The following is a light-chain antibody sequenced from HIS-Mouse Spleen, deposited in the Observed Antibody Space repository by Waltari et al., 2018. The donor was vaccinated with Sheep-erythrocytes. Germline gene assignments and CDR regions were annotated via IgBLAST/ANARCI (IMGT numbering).Light chain of an antibody. Sequence: QSALTQPRSVSGAPGPSVPFSCTGTSSDVGGYNFSSWYQQYPGKAPQLMIYDVSKRPSGVPDRFSGSKSGNTASLTISGLQAEDEADYYCCSYAGSYNHVFATGTKVTVL. J-gene: IGLJ1*01. V-gene: IGLV2-11*01. CDR1: SSDVGGYNF. CDR2: DVS. CDR3: CSYAGSYNHV.